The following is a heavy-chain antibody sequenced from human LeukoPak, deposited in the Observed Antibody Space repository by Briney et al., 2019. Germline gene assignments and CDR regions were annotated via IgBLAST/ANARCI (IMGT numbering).Heavy chain of an antibody. V-gene: IGHV3-33*06. CDR2: IWSDGKIE. CDR1: GFTFSNYD. J-gene: IGHJ6*03. D-gene: IGHD3-3*01. CDR3: AKSHRGGLRFSVGYFYMDV. Sequence: PGGSLRLSCAASGFTFSNYDMHWVRQSPGKGLEWLSLIWSDGKIEQYAASVEGRITISRDNSKNTVYLQMDSLRVEDTAVYYCAKSHRGGLRFSVGYFYMDVWGKGTTVTVSS.